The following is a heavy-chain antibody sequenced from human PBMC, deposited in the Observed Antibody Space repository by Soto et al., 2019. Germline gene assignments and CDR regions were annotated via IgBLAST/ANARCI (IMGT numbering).Heavy chain of an antibody. CDR1: GYTFSNYG. V-gene: IGHV1-18*01. CDR2: ISAYNGNT. D-gene: IGHD2-15*01. J-gene: IGHJ6*02. CDR3: ARGGRTNYYYGFDV. Sequence: QVQLVQSGAEVKKPGASVKVSCNASGYTFSNYGITWVRQAPGQGLEWMGWISAYNGNTNYAQKVQARVTMTTDTSTSTAYMELRRLRSDDSAVYYCARGGRTNYYYGFDVWGQGTTVTVSS.